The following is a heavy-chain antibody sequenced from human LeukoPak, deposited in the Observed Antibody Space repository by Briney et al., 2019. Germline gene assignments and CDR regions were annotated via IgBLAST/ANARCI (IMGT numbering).Heavy chain of an antibody. Sequence: SGGSLRLSCAASGFTFSSYGMHWVGQAPGKGLEWVAVISYDGSNKYYADSVKGRFTISRDNSKNTLFLQINSLRAEDTAVYYCAKARYTYGTYYFGYWGQGTLVTVSS. CDR1: GFTFSSYG. CDR2: ISYDGSNK. J-gene: IGHJ4*02. D-gene: IGHD5-18*01. V-gene: IGHV3-30*18. CDR3: AKARYTYGTYYFGY.